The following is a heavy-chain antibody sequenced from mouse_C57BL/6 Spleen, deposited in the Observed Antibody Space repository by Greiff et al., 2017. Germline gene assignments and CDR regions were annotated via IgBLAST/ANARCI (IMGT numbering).Heavy chain of an antibody. CDR3: ARVLYDYEDAMDY. V-gene: IGHV5-16*01. D-gene: IGHD2-4*01. CDR2: INYDGSST. Sequence: EVKLMESEGGLVQPGSSMKLSCTASGFTFSDYYMAWVRQVPEKGLEWVANINYDGSSTYYLDSLKSRFIISRDNAKNILYLQMSSLKSEDTATYDCARVLYDYEDAMDYWGQGTSVTVSS. CDR1: GFTFSDYY. J-gene: IGHJ4*01.